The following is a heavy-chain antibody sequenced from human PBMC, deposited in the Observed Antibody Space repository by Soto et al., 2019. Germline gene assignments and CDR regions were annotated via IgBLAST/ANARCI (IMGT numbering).Heavy chain of an antibody. CDR1: CSFMSRDSW. D-gene: IGHD2-2*01. J-gene: IGHJ6*03. V-gene: IGHV4-4*03. CDR2: IHHSGST. Sequence: PETRSLSCAGSCSFMSRDSWWGCGLQPPGKGLEGFGEIHHSGSTHYNPYLKSRVTISVDKSKNQFSLKLSSVTAADTAVYYCARLGGYGCSSTSCYPEYYYYYYMDVWGKATMVT. CDR3: ARLGGYGCSSTSCYPEYYYYYYMDV.